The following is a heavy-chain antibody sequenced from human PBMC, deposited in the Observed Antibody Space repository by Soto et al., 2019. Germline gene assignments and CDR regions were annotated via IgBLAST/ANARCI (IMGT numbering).Heavy chain of an antibody. CDR2: IYYSGST. CDR1: GGSISSYY. J-gene: IGHJ6*02. CDR3: ARDGRRAKYYYDSSGYYYYYYGMDV. D-gene: IGHD3-22*01. V-gene: IGHV4-59*01. Sequence: SETLSLTCTVSGGSISSYYWSWIRQPPGKGLEWIGYIYYSGSTNYNPSLKSRVTISVDTSKNQFSLKLSSVTAADTAVYSCARDGRRAKYYYDSSGYYYYYYGMDVWGQGTTVTVSS.